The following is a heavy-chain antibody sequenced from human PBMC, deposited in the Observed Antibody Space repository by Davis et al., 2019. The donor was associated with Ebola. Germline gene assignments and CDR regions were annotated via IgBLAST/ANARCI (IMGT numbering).Heavy chain of an antibody. CDR2: LGTSADT. Sequence: GESLKISCAASGFTVSSNYMSWVRRAPGTGLEWVSTLGTSADTYYADSVKGRFTISRDTSKSTLYLQMTGLRADDTATYYCAKLDTFYEGSGRNFYYGMDVWGQGTTVTVFS. V-gene: IGHV3-53*01. J-gene: IGHJ6*02. CDR1: GFTVSSNY. D-gene: IGHD3-10*01. CDR3: AKLDTFYEGSGRNFYYGMDV.